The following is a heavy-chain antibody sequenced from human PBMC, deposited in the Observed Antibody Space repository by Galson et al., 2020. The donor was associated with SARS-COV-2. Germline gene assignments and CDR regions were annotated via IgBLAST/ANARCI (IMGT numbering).Heavy chain of an antibody. J-gene: IGHJ5*02. D-gene: IGHD2-15*01. CDR2: IIPAFGTG. Sequence: KISCKSSGGPFSSYAISWVRQAPGQGLEWMGGIIPAFGTGYYAQKFQGRVTITADESTSTAYMELNSLRFEDTAVYYCAGGGVERYCSGGGCYGWIDPWGQGTLVTVSS. V-gene: IGHV1-69*01. CDR1: GGPFSSYA. CDR3: AGGGVERYCSGGGCYGWIDP.